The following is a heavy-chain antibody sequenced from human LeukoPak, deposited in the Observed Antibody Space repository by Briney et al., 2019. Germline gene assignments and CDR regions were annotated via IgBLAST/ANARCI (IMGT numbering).Heavy chain of an antibody. J-gene: IGHJ3*02. Sequence: GGSLRLSCAASGFRFEDFAMFWVRQVSGKGLEWVSFISWSGAQLGYADFVEGRFTISRDNAKNSLYLELSGLRPEDTAMYFCAKAIAAVAGYDAFDIWGQGAMVTVSS. CDR2: ISWSGAQL. V-gene: IGHV3-9*01. CDR1: GFRFEDFA. D-gene: IGHD6-19*01. CDR3: AKAIAAVAGYDAFDI.